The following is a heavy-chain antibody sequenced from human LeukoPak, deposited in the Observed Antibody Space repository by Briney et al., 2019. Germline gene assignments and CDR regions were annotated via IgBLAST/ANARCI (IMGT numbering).Heavy chain of an antibody. Sequence: SETLSLTCTVPGGSISSYYWSWIRQPAGKGLEWIGRIYTSRSTNYNPSLKSRVTMSVDTSKNQFSLKLSSVTAADTAVYYCARGATIFGVVNNWYFDLWGRGALVTVSS. CDR1: GGSISSYY. CDR3: ARGATIFGVVNNWYFDL. J-gene: IGHJ2*01. CDR2: IYTSRST. V-gene: IGHV4-4*07. D-gene: IGHD3-3*01.